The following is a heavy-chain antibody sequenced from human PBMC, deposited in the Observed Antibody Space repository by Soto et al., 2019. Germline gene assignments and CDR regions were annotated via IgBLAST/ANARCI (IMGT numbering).Heavy chain of an antibody. CDR2: INHSGST. D-gene: IGHD2-8*02. CDR1: GGSFSGYY. V-gene: IGHV4-34*01. Sequence: QVQLQQWGAGLLKPSETLSFTCAVYGGSFSGYYWTWIRQPPGTGLEWIGEINHSGSTNYNPSLKSLVTISVDTSKNQFSLKLTSVTAADTAVYYCARDKITGLFDYWGQGTLVTVSS. CDR3: ARDKITGLFDY. J-gene: IGHJ4*02.